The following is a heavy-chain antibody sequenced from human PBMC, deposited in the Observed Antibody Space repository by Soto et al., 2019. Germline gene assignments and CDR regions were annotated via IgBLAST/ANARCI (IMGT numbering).Heavy chain of an antibody. Sequence: QVQLVQSGAEVKKPGSSVKVSCKASGGTFSSYAISWVRQAPGQGLEWMGGIIPIFGTANYAQKFQGRVKITADESTGTAYMELSSLRSEDTAVYYCARVYYDSSGYSYYYYYGMDVWGQGTTITVSS. V-gene: IGHV1-69*01. D-gene: IGHD3-22*01. CDR1: GGTFSSYA. J-gene: IGHJ6*02. CDR2: IIPIFGTA. CDR3: ARVYYDSSGYSYYYYYGMDV.